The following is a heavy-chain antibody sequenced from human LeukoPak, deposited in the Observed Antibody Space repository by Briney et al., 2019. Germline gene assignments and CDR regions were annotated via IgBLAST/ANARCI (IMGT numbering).Heavy chain of an antibody. D-gene: IGHD4-23*01. J-gene: IGHJ4*02. Sequence: KTGGSLRLSCTASGFTFNNYAMSWVRQAPGKGLEWVSSISSSSSYIYYADSVKGRFTISRDNAKNSLYLQMNSLRAEDTAVYYCARDNSLNDYWGQGTLVTVSS. V-gene: IGHV3-21*01. CDR3: ARDNSLNDY. CDR2: ISSSSSYI. CDR1: GFTFNNYA.